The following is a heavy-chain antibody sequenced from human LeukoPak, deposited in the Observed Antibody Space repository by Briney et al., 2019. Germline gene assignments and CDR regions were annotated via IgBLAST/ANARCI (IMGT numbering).Heavy chain of an antibody. J-gene: IGHJ3*02. CDR1: GYTFTSYG. Sequence: GASVKVSCKASGYTFTSYGISWVRQAPGQRLEWMGWISAYNGNTNYAQKLQGRVTMTTDTSTSTAYMELRSLRSDDTAVYYCAREGYGGSYYLIGAFDIWGQGTMVTVSS. CDR3: AREGYGGSYYLIGAFDI. V-gene: IGHV1-18*01. D-gene: IGHD1-26*01. CDR2: ISAYNGNT.